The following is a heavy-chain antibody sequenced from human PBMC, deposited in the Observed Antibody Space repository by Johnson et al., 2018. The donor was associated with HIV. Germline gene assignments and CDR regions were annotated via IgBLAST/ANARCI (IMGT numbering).Heavy chain of an antibody. CDR2: IRYDGSNK. J-gene: IGHJ3*02. CDR1: GFTFSSYG. Sequence: QVRLVESGGGVVQPGGSLRLSCAASGFTFSSYGMHWVRQAPGKGLEWVAFIRYDGSNKYYADSVKGRFTISRDNSKNTLYLQMNSLRAEDTAVYYCARLYCSSTSCYEGGGDAFDIWGQGTMVTV. V-gene: IGHV3-30*02. CDR3: ARLYCSSTSCYEGGGDAFDI. D-gene: IGHD2-2*01.